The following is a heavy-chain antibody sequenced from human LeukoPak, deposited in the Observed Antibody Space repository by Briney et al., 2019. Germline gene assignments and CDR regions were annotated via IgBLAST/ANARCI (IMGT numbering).Heavy chain of an antibody. J-gene: IGHJ4*02. CDR3: ARASLGVAGSHDY. Sequence: SQTLSLTCTVSGGSISSGGYYWSWIRQPPGKGLEWIGYIYHSGSTYYNPSLKSRVTISVDRSKNQFSLKLNSVTAADTAVYYCARASLGVAGSHDYWGQGTLVTVSS. D-gene: IGHD6-19*01. CDR2: IYHSGST. CDR1: GGSISSGGYY. V-gene: IGHV4-30-2*01.